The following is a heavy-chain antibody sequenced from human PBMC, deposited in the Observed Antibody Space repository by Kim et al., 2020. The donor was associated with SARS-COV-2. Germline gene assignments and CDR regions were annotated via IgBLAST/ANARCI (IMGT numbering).Heavy chain of an antibody. J-gene: IGHJ6*02. CDR2: IYYSGST. D-gene: IGHD6-13*01. CDR3: ARTEQLTSYYYYGMDV. Sequence: SETLSLTCTVSGGSISSYYWSWIRQPPGKGLEWIGYIYYSGSTNYNPTLKSRVTISVDTSKNQFSLKLSSVTAADTAVYYCARTEQLTSYYYYGMDVWGQGTTVTVSS. CDR1: GGSISSYY. V-gene: IGHV4-59*13.